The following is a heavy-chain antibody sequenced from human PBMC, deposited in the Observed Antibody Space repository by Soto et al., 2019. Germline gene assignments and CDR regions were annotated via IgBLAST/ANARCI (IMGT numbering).Heavy chain of an antibody. CDR2: ISYDGSNK. D-gene: IGHD3-3*01. CDR1: GFTFSGCA. J-gene: IGHJ4*02. Sequence: QVQLVESGGGVVQPGRSLRLSCAASGFTFSGCAMHWVRQAPGKGLEWVAVISYDGSNKYYADSVKGRFTISRDNSENTLYLQMNSLRAEDTAVYYCARDKRDLRFLEWSYYFDYWGQGTLVTVSS. V-gene: IGHV3-30-3*01. CDR3: ARDKRDLRFLEWSYYFDY.